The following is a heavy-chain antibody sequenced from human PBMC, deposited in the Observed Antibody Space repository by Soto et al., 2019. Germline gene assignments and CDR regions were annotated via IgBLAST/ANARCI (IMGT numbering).Heavy chain of an antibody. CDR2: ISDDGASI. D-gene: IGHD5-18*01. CDR3: ARENSVQAWLHHFDQ. V-gene: IGHV3-48*03. J-gene: IGHJ4*02. Sequence: PXGSLRLSCEASGFIFSSFAMNWVRQAPGRGLEWVSYISDDGASIYYADSLKGRFTISRDNAKNSLSLQMNNLRAEDTAVYYCARENSVQAWLHHFDQWGLGTLVTVSS. CDR1: GFIFSSFA.